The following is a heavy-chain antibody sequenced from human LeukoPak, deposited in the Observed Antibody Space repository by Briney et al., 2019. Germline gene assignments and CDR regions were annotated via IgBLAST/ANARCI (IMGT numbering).Heavy chain of an antibody. J-gene: IGHJ4*02. V-gene: IGHV3-53*01. D-gene: IGHD5-18*01. Sequence: GGSLRLSCAASGFTVSSNYMSWVRQAPGKGLEWVSVIYTGGYTYYADSVKGRFTISRDNSKNTLYLQVNSLRAEDTAVYYCANDLGWIQLNLGRGQGTLVTVSS. CDR2: IYTGGYT. CDR3: ANDLGWIQLNLG. CDR1: GFTVSSNY.